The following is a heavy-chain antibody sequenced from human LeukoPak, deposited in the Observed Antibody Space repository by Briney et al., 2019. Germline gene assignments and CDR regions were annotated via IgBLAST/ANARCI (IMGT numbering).Heavy chain of an antibody. D-gene: IGHD2-15*01. J-gene: IGHJ5*02. CDR3: ARVACSGGSCYSGWLDP. V-gene: IGHV4-4*07. CDR1: GGSTSSYY. Sequence: SETLSLTCTVSGGSTSSYYWSWIRQPAGKGLEWIGRIYTSGSTNYNPSLKSRVTMSVDTSKNQFSLKLSSVTAADTAVYYCARVACSGGSCYSGWLDPWGQGTLVTVSS. CDR2: IYTSGST.